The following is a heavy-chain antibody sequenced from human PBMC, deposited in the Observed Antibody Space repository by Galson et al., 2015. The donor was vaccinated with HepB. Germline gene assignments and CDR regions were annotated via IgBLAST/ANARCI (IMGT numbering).Heavy chain of an antibody. D-gene: IGHD6-13*01. CDR1: GYTFTSYG. CDR3: ARDIRLDLYSSSWYGY. V-gene: IGHV1-18*04. Sequence: SVKVSCKASGYTFTSYGISWVRQAPGQGLEWMGWISAYNGNTNYAQKLQGRVTMTTDTSTSTAYMELRSLRSDDTAVYYCARDIRLDLYSSSWYGYWGQGTLVTVSS. CDR2: ISAYNGNT. J-gene: IGHJ4*02.